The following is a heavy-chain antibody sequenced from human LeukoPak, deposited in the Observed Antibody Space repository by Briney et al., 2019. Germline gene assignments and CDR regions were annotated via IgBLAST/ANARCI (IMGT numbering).Heavy chain of an antibody. CDR3: ARDLGSIATAGTETFDI. J-gene: IGHJ3*02. Sequence: GGSLRLSCAASGFTFSSYIINWVRQAPGKGLEWVSSISSGSSYISYADSVKGRFTISRDNAKKSLYLQMNSLRAEDTAVYYCARDLGSIATAGTETFDIWGQGTMVTVSS. D-gene: IGHD6-13*01. CDR2: ISSGSSYI. V-gene: IGHV3-21*01. CDR1: GFTFSSYI.